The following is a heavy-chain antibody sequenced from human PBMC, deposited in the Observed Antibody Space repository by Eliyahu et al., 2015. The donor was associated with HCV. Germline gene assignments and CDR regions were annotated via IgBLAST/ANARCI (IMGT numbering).Heavy chain of an antibody. V-gene: IGHV3-23*01. D-gene: IGHD4-17*01. CDR1: GFTFSNYA. J-gene: IGHJ3*02. CDR3: AKLSGVTTEGYGVRGAFDI. CDR2: ISGGGGST. Sequence: EVQLLESGGGLVQPGGSLRLSCAASGFTFSNYAMSWVRQAPGKGLEWVSTISGGGGSTYYADSVKGRFTISRDNSKNTLYLQMSSLRAEDTAVYYCAKLSGVTTEGYGVRGAFDIWGQGTVVTVSS.